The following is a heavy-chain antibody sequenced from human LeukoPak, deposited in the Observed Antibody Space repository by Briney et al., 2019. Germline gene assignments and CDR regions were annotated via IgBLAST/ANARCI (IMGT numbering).Heavy chain of an antibody. V-gene: IGHV3-48*01. CDR3: ARAIKVSGSSYPYFDY. D-gene: IGHD1-26*01. Sequence: PGGSLRLSCAASGFAFSTYSMNWVRQAPGKGLEWVSYISSSSRTIYYADSVKGRFTISRDNAKSPLYLQMNSLRGEDTAVYYCARAIKVSGSSYPYFDYWGQGTLVTVSS. CDR2: ISSSSRTI. J-gene: IGHJ4*02. CDR1: GFAFSTYS.